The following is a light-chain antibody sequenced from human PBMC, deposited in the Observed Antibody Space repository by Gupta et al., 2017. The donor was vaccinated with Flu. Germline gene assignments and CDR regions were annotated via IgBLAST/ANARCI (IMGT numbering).Light chain of an antibody. CDR3: TQGTHLRT. CDR1: QSLVHRNGNTY. Sequence: DVVMTQSPLSLPVTLGQPASISCRSSQSLVHRNGNTYLTWFQQRPGQSPRRLIYRVSNRDYGVPDRFSGSGSGTDFTLKSSRGEAEDVGVYYGTQGTHLRTFGQGTKVEIK. V-gene: IGKV2-30*02. J-gene: IGKJ1*01. CDR2: RVS.